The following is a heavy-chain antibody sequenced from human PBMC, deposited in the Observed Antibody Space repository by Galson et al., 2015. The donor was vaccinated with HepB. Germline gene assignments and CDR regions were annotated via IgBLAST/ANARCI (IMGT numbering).Heavy chain of an antibody. J-gene: IGHJ5*02. Sequence: SVKVSCKASGGTFSSYAISWVRQAPGQGLEWMGRIIPILGIANYAQKFQGRVTITADKSTSTAYMELSSLRSEDTDVYYCARAPRITMVRGAQYNWFDPWGQGTLVTVSS. CDR2: IIPILGIA. CDR3: ARAPRITMVRGAQYNWFDP. D-gene: IGHD3-10*01. CDR1: GGTFSSYA. V-gene: IGHV1-69*04.